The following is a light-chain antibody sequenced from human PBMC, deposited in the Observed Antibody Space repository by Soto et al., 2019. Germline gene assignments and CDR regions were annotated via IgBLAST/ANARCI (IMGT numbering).Light chain of an antibody. CDR2: DAS. Sequence: EIVLTQSPATLYLSPGERATLSCTASQSVSSYLAWYQQKPGQAPRLLIFDASNRATGIPARFSGSGSGTDCTLTISSLEPEDFAVNYCQQRRNWPTFGQGTRLELK. V-gene: IGKV3-11*01. CDR1: QSVSSY. CDR3: QQRRNWPT. J-gene: IGKJ5*01.